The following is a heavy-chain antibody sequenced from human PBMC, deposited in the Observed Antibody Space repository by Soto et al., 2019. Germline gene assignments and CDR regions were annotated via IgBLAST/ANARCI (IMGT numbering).Heavy chain of an antibody. D-gene: IGHD3-22*01. CDR1: GYSFTSYW. CDR3: ARIGRQYRYYYDSSGYYPYYYYYYGMDV. Sequence: PGESLKISCKGSGYSFTSYWIGWVRQMPGKGLEWMGIIYPGDSDTRYSPSFQGQVTISADKSISTAYLQWSSLKASDTAMYYCARIGRQYRYYYDSSGYYPYYYYYYGMDVWGQGTTVTVSS. V-gene: IGHV5-51*01. J-gene: IGHJ6*02. CDR2: IYPGDSDT.